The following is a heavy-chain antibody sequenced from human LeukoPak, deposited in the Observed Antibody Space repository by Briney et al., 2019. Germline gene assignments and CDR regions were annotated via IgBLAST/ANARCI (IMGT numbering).Heavy chain of an antibody. D-gene: IGHD3-22*01. V-gene: IGHV3-48*01. CDR1: GFTFSSYA. J-gene: IGHJ4*02. CDR3: ARDDYYDSSV. CDR2: ISSSSSTI. Sequence: GGSLRLSCAASGFTFSSYAMSWVRQAPGKGLEWVSYISSSSSTIYYADSVKGRFTISRDNAKNSLYLQMNSLRAEDTAVYYCARDDYYDSSVWGQGTLVTVSS.